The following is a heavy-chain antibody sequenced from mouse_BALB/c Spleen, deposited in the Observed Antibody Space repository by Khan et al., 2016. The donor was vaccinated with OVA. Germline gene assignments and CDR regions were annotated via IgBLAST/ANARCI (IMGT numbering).Heavy chain of an antibody. V-gene: IGHV1S53*02. D-gene: IGHD2-1*01. J-gene: IGHJ4*01. CDR3: ERSDYYGNFYVMDY. CDR2: FSPGNGDI. CDR1: GYTFTDHA. Sequence: QVQLKESDAELVKPGASVKISCKASGYTFTDHAIHWVKQKPEQGLEWIGCFSPGNGDIKYNEKFKGKATLTADNSSSTAYMQLNSLTSEDSAVDFCERSDYYGNFYVMDYWGQGTAVTVSS.